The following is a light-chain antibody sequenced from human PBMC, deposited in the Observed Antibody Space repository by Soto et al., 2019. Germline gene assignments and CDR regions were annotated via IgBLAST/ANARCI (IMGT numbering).Light chain of an antibody. CDR3: QQYNSFYT. CDR2: KAS. Sequence: DIQMTQSPSTLSASVGDRVTITCRASQSSSWLAWYQQKPGKAPKLLIYKASSLESGVPSRFSGSGSGTEFTSTISSLQPDDFATYYCQQYNSFYTFGQGTKLEIK. V-gene: IGKV1-5*03. J-gene: IGKJ2*01. CDR1: QSSSW.